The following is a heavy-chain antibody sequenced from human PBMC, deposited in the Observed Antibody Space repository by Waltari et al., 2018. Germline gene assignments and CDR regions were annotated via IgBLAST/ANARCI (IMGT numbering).Heavy chain of an antibody. D-gene: IGHD6-19*01. V-gene: IGHV1-69*05. J-gene: IGHJ4*02. CDR1: GGTFTSYA. Sequence: QVQLVQSGAEVKKPGSSVKVSCTSSGGTFTSYAISWVRQAPGQGLEWMGGIIPIFGTANYAQKFQGRVTITTDESTSTAYMELSSLRSEDTAVYYCASEYSSGWYFDYWGQGTLVTVSS. CDR2: IIPIFGTA. CDR3: ASEYSSGWYFDY.